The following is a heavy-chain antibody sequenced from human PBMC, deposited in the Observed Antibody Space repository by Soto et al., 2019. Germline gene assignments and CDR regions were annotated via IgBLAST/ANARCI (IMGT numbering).Heavy chain of an antibody. J-gene: IGHJ4*02. CDR1: GFTCSSYA. V-gene: IGHV3-23*01. CDR3: RKRDKYNPPSSGWANRFDY. D-gene: IGHD6-19*01. Sequence: EVQLLESGGDLVQPGGSLRLSCAASGFTCSSYAMPWVRQAPGKGLEWVSAIFGSGDATFETDSMKGRFNISRDNSKNTLYPPMKSLRAEDTALYYCRKRDKYNPPSSGWANRFDYWGQGTLVTVSS. CDR2: IFGSGDAT.